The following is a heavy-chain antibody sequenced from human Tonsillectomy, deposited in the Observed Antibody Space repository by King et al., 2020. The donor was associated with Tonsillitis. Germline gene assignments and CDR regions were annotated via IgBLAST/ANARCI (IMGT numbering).Heavy chain of an antibody. D-gene: IGHD4-17*01. V-gene: IGHV4-38-2*02. CDR3: AREFYGDYVRAFDI. J-gene: IGHJ3*02. CDR1: GYSISSGYY. CDR2: IYHSGST. Sequence: VQLQESGPGLVKPSETLSLTCAVSGYSISSGYYWGWIRQPPGKGLEWIGSIYHSGSTYYNPSLKSRVTISVDTSKNQFSLKPSSVTAADTAVYYCAREFYGDYVRAFDIWGQGTMVTVSS.